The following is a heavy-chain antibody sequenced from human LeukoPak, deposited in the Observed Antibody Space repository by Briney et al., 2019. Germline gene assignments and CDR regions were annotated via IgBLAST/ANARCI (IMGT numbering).Heavy chain of an antibody. CDR1: GGSISNYY. CDR3: AGHHTRNTVDF. V-gene: IGHV4-59*08. D-gene: IGHD2/OR15-2a*01. Sequence: SETLSLTCTVSGGSISNYYWSWIRQPPGKGVEWIGYISHSGSTNYSPSLKSRVTISLDTSKNQFSLKLSSVTAADTAVYYCAGHHTRNTVDFWGQGTLVTVSS. CDR2: ISHSGST. J-gene: IGHJ4*02.